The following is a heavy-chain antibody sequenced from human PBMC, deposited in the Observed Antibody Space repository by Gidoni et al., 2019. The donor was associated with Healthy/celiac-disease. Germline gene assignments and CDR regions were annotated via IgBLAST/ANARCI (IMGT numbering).Heavy chain of an antibody. CDR1: GYSFTSYW. CDR2: IYPGDSDT. D-gene: IGHD2-2*01. Sequence: EVQLVQSGAEVKKPGESLKISCKGSGYSFTSYWIGWVRQMPGKGLEWMGIIYPGDSDTRYSPSFQGQVTISADKSISTAYLQWSSLKASDTAMYYCARHSGSGCSSTSCLYYYGMDVWGQGTTVTVSS. J-gene: IGHJ6*02. CDR3: ARHSGSGCSSTSCLYYYGMDV. V-gene: IGHV5-51*01.